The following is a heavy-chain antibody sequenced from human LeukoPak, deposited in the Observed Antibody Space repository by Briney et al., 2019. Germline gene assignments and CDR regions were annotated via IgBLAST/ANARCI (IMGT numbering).Heavy chain of an antibody. D-gene: IGHD4-11*01. Sequence: GGSLRPSCAASGFTFSSYAMNWVRQAPGKGLEWVSAITGSGTSTYYADSVKGRFTISRDNSKTTLYLQMNSLRAEDTAVYYCAKVSVPYSNGYFDYWGQGTLVTVSS. J-gene: IGHJ4*02. CDR3: AKVSVPYSNGYFDY. V-gene: IGHV3-23*01. CDR2: ITGSGTST. CDR1: GFTFSSYA.